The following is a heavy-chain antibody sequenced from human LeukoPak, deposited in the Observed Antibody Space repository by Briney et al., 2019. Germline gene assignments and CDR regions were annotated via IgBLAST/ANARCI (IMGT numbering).Heavy chain of an antibody. D-gene: IGHD1-26*01. CDR2: ISGDGGST. Sequence: GGSLRLSCAASGFTIDGYAMHWVRQAPGKGLEWVSLISGDGGSTYYADSVKGRFTISRDNSKNSLYLQMNSLRTEDTALYYCAKDIAKHIVGATNLDYWGQGTLVTVSS. J-gene: IGHJ4*02. CDR3: AKDIAKHIVGATNLDY. V-gene: IGHV3-43*02. CDR1: GFTIDGYA.